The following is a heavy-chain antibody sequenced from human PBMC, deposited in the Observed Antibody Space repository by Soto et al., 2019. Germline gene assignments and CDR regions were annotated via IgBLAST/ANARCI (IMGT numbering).Heavy chain of an antibody. Sequence: QVQLQESGPGLVKPSETLSLTCTVSGASVSRYYVAWIRQPPGKGLEWIGFLYSSGSTTYNSSLKSRVTISVATSKTHFPLRLSSVTAADTAVYYCARRVSAYYDFWGQGTRVTVSS. CDR2: LYSSGST. CDR1: GASVSRYY. D-gene: IGHD2-8*01. CDR3: ARRVSAYYDF. J-gene: IGHJ4*02. V-gene: IGHV4-59*02.